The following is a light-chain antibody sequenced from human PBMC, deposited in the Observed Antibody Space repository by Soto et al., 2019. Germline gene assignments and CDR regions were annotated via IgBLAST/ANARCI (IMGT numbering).Light chain of an antibody. CDR3: QQSYSTPIT. Sequence: IRMTQSPSSFSASTGDRVTITCRASRGIISALAFYQQKPGKAPNLLIYAASTMQSGVPSRFSGSGAGTDFTLTISCLQSEDFATYYCQQSYSTPITFGQGTRLEIK. CDR1: RGIISA. CDR2: AAS. J-gene: IGKJ5*01. V-gene: IGKV1-8*01.